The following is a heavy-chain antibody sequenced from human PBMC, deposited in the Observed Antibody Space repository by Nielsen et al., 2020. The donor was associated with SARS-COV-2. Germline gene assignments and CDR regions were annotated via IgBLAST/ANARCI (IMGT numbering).Heavy chain of an antibody. V-gene: IGHV1-2*05. CDR1: GYTLTELS. J-gene: IGHJ5*02. CDR2: INPNSGGT. D-gene: IGHD3-10*01. CDR3: ARGTRDGNWFDP. Sequence: ASVKVSCKVSGYTLTELSMHWVRQAPGQGLEWMGRINPNSGGTNYAQKFQGRVTMTRDTSISTAYMELSRLRSDDTDVYYCARGTRDGNWFDPWGQGTLVTVSS.